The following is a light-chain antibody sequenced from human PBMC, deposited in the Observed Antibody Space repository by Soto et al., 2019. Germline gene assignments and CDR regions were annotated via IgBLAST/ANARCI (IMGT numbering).Light chain of an antibody. J-gene: IGKJ1*01. CDR2: GAS. V-gene: IGKV3-11*01. Sequence: ENVLTQSPRTLSLSPGERATLTCRASQSVSSRYLAWYQQKPGQAPRLLIYGASTRATGIPARFSASGSGTDFTLTISDVQPEDFALYYCHQRQSWPRTFGQGTKVDIK. CDR3: HQRQSWPRT. CDR1: QSVSSRY.